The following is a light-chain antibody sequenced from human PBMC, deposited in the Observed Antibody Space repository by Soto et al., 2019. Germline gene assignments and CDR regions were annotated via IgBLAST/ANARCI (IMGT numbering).Light chain of an antibody. CDR1: SSNIGSET. J-gene: IGLJ1*01. CDR2: SSN. V-gene: IGLV1-44*01. Sequence: QSVLTQPPSASGTPGQRVSISCSGISSNIGSETVNWYQQFPGTAPKLLIYSSNQRPSGVPDRFSGSNSGTSAFLDISGLQSEDEADYYCMIWHNSAYVFGAGTKLTVL. CDR3: MIWHNSAYV.